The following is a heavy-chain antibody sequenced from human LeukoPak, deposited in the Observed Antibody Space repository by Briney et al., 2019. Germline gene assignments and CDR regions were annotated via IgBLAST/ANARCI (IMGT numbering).Heavy chain of an antibody. CDR2: ISGSGGST. CDR3: AKAYGWQFLLGGAFDY. CDR1: GFTFSAYA. D-gene: IGHD1-26*01. Sequence: GGSLRLSCAASGFTFSAYAMSWVRQAPGKGLEWVSAISGSGGSTYSADSVKGRFTISRDNSKNTLYLHMNSLRGADTAVYYCAKAYGWQFLLGGAFDYWGQGTLVTVSS. V-gene: IGHV3-23*01. J-gene: IGHJ4*02.